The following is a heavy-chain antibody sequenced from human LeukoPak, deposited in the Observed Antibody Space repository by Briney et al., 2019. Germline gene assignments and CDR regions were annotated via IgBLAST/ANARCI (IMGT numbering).Heavy chain of an antibody. D-gene: IGHD6-19*01. Sequence: SQTLSLTCTVSGGSISSGGYYWSWIRQHPGKGLEWIGYIYYSGSTYYNPSLKCRVTISVDASKNQFSLKLSSVTAADTAVYYCARVSSFLAVAGKGTLFDYWGQGTLVTVSS. CDR1: GGSISSGGYY. CDR2: IYYSGST. J-gene: IGHJ4*02. V-gene: IGHV4-31*03. CDR3: ARVSSFLAVAGKGTLFDY.